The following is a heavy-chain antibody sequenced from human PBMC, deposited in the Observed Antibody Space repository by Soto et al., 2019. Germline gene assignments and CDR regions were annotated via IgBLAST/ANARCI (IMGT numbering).Heavy chain of an antibody. D-gene: IGHD1-26*01. CDR3: ARDRRRELPNYDY. V-gene: IGHV1-2*02. CDR2: INTNSGDT. J-gene: IGHJ4*02. Sequence: ASVKVSCKASGYIFTDYYMHWVRQAPGQGLEWMGWINTNSGDTTYAQKFQGRVTLTRDTSISTAYMELRSLRSDDTAVYYCARDRRRELPNYDYWGQGTLVTVSS. CDR1: GYIFTDYY.